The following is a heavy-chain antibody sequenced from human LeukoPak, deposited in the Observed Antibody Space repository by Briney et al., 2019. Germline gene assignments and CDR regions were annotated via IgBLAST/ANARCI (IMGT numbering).Heavy chain of an antibody. CDR1: GFTFSRYS. V-gene: IGHV3-21*01. D-gene: IGHD2/OR15-2a*01. CDR2: ISSSSSYI. J-gene: IGHJ4*02. CDR3: ASFTSVY. Sequence: GSLRLSCAASGFTFSRYSMNWVRQAPGKVLEWVSSISSSSSYIYYADSVKGRFTISRDNAKSSLYLQMNSLRAEDTAVYYCASFTSVYWGQGTLVTVSS.